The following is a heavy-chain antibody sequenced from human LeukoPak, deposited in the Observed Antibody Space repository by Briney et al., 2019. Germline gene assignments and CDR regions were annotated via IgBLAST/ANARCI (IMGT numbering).Heavy chain of an antibody. CDR3: AKDPRSTAAAAAFDY. Sequence: PGGSLRLSCAASGFTFSSYAMSWVPQAPGKGLEWVSGISGSGDSTYYAASVKGRFTISRDNCKNTLYLQMTSLRAEDTAVYYCAKDPRSTAAAAAFDYWGQGTLVTVSS. V-gene: IGHV3-23*01. J-gene: IGHJ4*02. CDR1: GFTFSSYA. D-gene: IGHD6-13*01. CDR2: ISGSGDST.